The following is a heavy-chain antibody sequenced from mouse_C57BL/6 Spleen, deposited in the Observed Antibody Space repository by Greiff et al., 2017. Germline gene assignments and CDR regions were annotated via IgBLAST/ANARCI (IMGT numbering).Heavy chain of an antibody. V-gene: IGHV1-55*01. CDR1: GYTFTSYW. J-gene: IGHJ3*01. D-gene: IGHD1-1*01. CDR2: IYPGSGST. CDR3: ARYGRFRREGFAY. Sequence: QVQLQQPGAELVKPGASVTMSCKASGYTFTSYWITWVKQRPGQGLEWLGDIYPGSGSTNYNEKFTSKATLTVYTSSRTAYMQLSSLTSEDSAVYYCARYGRFRREGFAYWGQGTLVTVSA.